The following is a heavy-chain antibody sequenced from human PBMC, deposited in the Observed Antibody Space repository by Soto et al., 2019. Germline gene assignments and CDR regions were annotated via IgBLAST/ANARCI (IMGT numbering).Heavy chain of an antibody. CDR3: AREGAHYFDY. V-gene: IGHV3-30-3*01. Sequence: QVQLVESGGGVVQPGRSLRLSCAASGFTFSSYAMHWVRQAPGKGLEWVAVISYDGSNKYYADSVKGRFTISRDNSKNTLYLQMNSLRAEDTAVYYCAREGAHYFDYWGQGTLVTVSS. CDR1: GFTFSSYA. J-gene: IGHJ4*02. CDR2: ISYDGSNK.